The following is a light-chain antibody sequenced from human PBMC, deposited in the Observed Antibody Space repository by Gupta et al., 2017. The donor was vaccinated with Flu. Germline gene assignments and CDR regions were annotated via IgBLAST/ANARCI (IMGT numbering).Light chain of an antibody. J-gene: IGKJ5*01. CDR2: DAS. V-gene: IGKV3-11*01. CDR1: QAVQYY. CDR3: QQRKNWPLIT. Sequence: APLAMSPGKRATRSSRASQAVQYYHAWYQKKPGQAPRLLIFDASNSATGIPARFSGSGCGTDFTLTISSREPEDVGFYYCQQRKNWPLITFGQGTQVEIK.